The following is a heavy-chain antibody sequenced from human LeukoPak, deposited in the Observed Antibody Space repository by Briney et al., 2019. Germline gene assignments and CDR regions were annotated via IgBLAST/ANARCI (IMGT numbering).Heavy chain of an antibody. Sequence: GASVKVSCKTSGYTFTSYGISWVRQAPGQGLEWMGWISGYSGNTNYAQKLQGRATMTTDISTTTAYMELRSLRSDDTAVYYCARDGVITMVRGIPDGFDIWGQGTMVTVSS. CDR1: GYTFTSYG. V-gene: IGHV1-18*01. J-gene: IGHJ3*02. CDR3: ARDGVITMVRGIPDGFDI. D-gene: IGHD3-10*01. CDR2: ISGYSGNT.